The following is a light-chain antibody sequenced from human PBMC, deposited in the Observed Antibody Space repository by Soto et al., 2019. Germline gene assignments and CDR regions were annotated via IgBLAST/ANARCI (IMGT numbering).Light chain of an antibody. CDR2: AAS. J-gene: IGKJ3*01. Sequence: DIQMTQSPSSVSASVGDRVTITCRASRSIATYLNWYQQSPGKAPKVLIYAASTLPSGVPSRFSGSGGETEFTLTITSLQPEDSATYYCQQSYSGQLTFGPGTKVDIK. CDR1: RSIATY. CDR3: QQSYSGQLT. V-gene: IGKV1-39*01.